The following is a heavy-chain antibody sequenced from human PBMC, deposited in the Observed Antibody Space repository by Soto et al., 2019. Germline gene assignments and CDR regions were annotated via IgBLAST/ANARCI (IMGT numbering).Heavy chain of an antibody. J-gene: IGHJ4*02. CDR2: ITASVGAT. CDR1: EFTFSNYA. Sequence: VASPRFSCTASEFTFSNYAMRWVRQAPGRGLQCVSTITASVGATYYADSVQGRFTISRDNSKNTLSLQMDSLTADDTAIYYCAKGLERPLYWGQGTLVTVSS. CDR3: AKGLERPLY. V-gene: IGHV3-23*01. D-gene: IGHD1-1*01.